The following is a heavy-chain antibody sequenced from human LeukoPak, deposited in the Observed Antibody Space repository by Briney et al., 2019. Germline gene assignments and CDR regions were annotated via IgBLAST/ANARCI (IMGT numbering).Heavy chain of an antibody. Sequence: VASVKVSFKASGYTFTIYGISWVRQAPGQGLEWMGWISAYNGNTNYAQKLQGRVTMTTDTSTSTAYMELRSLRSDDTAVYYCARDLGKWELDYWGQGTLVTVSS. CDR2: ISAYNGNT. J-gene: IGHJ4*02. D-gene: IGHD1-26*01. CDR1: GYTFTIYG. CDR3: ARDLGKWELDY. V-gene: IGHV1-18*01.